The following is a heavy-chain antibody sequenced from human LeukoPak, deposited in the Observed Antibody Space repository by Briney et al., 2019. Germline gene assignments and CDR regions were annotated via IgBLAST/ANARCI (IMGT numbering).Heavy chain of an antibody. J-gene: IGHJ5*02. CDR1: GGSISSGGYY. D-gene: IGHD2-15*01. CDR3: ARGQGEEDIVVVVAATRRGWFDP. Sequence: SETLSLTCTVSGGSISSGGYYWSWIRQHPGKGLEWIGYIYYSGSTYYNPSLKSRVTISVDTSKNQFSLKLSSVTAADTAVYYCARGQGEEDIVVVVAATRRGWFDPWGQGTLVTVSS. V-gene: IGHV4-31*03. CDR2: IYYSGST.